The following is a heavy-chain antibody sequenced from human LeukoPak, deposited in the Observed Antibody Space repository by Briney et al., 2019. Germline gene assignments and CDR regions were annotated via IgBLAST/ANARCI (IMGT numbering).Heavy chain of an antibody. V-gene: IGHV3-NL1*01. CDR2: IYSGGST. CDR1: GFTFSSYA. CDR3: AGGTNFWSGYSFDS. D-gene: IGHD3-3*01. J-gene: IGHJ4*02. Sequence: PGGSLRLSCAASGFTFSSYAMHWVRQAPGKGLEWVSVIYSGGSTDYADSVKGRFTISRDISNNTLSLQMSSLRAEDTAVYFCAGGTNFWSGYSFDSWGQGTLVTVSS.